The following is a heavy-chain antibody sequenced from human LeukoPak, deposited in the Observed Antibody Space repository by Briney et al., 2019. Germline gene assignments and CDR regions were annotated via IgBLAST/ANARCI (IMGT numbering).Heavy chain of an antibody. J-gene: IGHJ4*02. CDR2: ISPDGNNQ. CDR1: GPTFSSHA. D-gene: IGHD2-21*01. V-gene: IGHV3-30*03. Sequence: PGRSLRLSCAASGPTFSSHAMHWVRQAPGKGLEWVGVISPDGNNQYYIDSVKGRFTISRDNSKNTLYLQMNSLRTEDTAVYYCAGAIGYFDYWGQGTLVTVSS. CDR3: AGAIGYFDY.